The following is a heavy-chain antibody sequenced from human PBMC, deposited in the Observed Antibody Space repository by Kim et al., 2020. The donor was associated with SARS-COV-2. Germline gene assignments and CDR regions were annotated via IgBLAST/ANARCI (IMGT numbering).Heavy chain of an antibody. V-gene: IGHV4-59*01. CDR1: GGSISSYY. CDR3: ARDRLDGYHMPLGYYYYYYGMDV. Sequence: SQTLSLTCTVSGGSISSYYWSWIRQPPGKGLEWIGYIYYSGSTNYNPSLKSRVTISVDTSKNQFSLKLSSVTAADTAVYYCARDRLDGYHMPLGYYYYYYGMDVWGQGTTVTVSS. J-gene: IGHJ6*02. CDR2: IYYSGST. D-gene: IGHD2-2*01.